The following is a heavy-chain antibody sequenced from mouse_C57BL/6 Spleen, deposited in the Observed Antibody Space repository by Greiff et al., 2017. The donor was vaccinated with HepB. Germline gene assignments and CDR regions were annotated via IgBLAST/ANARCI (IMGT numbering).Heavy chain of an antibody. V-gene: IGHV1-18*01. J-gene: IGHJ2*01. D-gene: IGHD1-1*01. CDR1: GYTFTDYN. CDR3: ARRDYYGSSSPFGY. Sequence: EVQLQESGPELVKPGASVKIPCKASGYTFTDYNMDWVKQSHGKSLEWIGDINPNNGGTIYNQKFKGKATLTVDKSSSTAYMELRSLTSEDTAVYYCARRDYYGSSSPFGYWGQGTTLTVSS. CDR2: INPNNGGT.